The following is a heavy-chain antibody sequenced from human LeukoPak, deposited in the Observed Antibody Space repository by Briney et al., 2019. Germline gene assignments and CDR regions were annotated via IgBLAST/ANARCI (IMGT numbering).Heavy chain of an antibody. J-gene: IGHJ4*02. CDR2: ISGSGGNT. CDR3: ARVRGYSYDY. V-gene: IGHV3-23*01. CDR1: GFTFSTYA. D-gene: IGHD5-18*01. Sequence: GGSLRLSCAAFGFTFSTYAMNWVPQAPGKGLEWVSGISGSGGNTYYADSVKGRFTISRDNSKKTLYLQMNSLRAEDTAVYYCARVRGYSYDYWGQGTLVTVSS.